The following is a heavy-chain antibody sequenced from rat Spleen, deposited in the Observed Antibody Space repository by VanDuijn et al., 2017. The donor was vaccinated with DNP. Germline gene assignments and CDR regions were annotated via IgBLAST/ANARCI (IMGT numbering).Heavy chain of an antibody. V-gene: IGHV5-25*01. CDR1: GFIFSNYY. CDR3: AGRPPPTRGPFDY. D-gene: IGHD1-4*01. CDR2: ISTGGGNT. Sequence: EVQLVESGGGPVQPGRSLKLSCVASGFIFSNYYMAWVRQAPTKGLEWVASISTGGGNTYYRDSVKGRFTISRDNAQSTLYLQMDSLRSEDTAAYYCAGRPPPTRGPFDYWGQGVTVTVSS. J-gene: IGHJ2*01.